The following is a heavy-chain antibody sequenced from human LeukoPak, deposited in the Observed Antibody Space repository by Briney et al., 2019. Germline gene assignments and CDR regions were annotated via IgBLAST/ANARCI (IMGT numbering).Heavy chain of an antibody. D-gene: IGHD2-21*02. CDR2: INPSGGST. Sequence: ASVKVSCKASGYTFTSYYVHWVRQAPGQGLEWMGIINPSGGSTSYAQKFQGRVTMTRDTSTSTVYMELSSLRSEDTAVYYCARDRGYCGGDCYSTPYYYYGMDVWGQGTTVTVSS. J-gene: IGHJ6*02. V-gene: IGHV1-46*01. CDR1: GYTFTSYY. CDR3: ARDRGYCGGDCYSTPYYYYGMDV.